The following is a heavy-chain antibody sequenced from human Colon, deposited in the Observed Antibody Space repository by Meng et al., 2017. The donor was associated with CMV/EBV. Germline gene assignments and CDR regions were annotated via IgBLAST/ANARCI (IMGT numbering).Heavy chain of an antibody. CDR2: ISWDGSSI. Sequence: GGSLRLSCSVSGFIFDDYAMHWVRQVPGKGLESVAVISWDGSSICYEESVKGRFTMSRDNRKNSLTLEMKSLTVEDTAVYHCARTRGSRVYDALDVWGQGTTVTVSS. CDR1: GFIFDDYA. J-gene: IGHJ6*02. V-gene: IGHV3-43D*03. D-gene: IGHD6-6*01. CDR3: ARTRGSRVYDALDV.